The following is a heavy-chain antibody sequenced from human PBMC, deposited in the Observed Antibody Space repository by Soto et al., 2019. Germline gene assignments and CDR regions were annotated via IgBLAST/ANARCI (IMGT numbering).Heavy chain of an antibody. J-gene: IGHJ6*02. Sequence: SVKVSCKASGGTFSSYAISWVRQAPGQGLEWMGGIIPIFGTANYAQKFQGRVTITADESTSTAYMELSSLRSEDTAVYYCASSAEDYCYYYGMDVWGQGTTVTVSS. CDR3: ASSAEDYCYYYGMDV. CDR1: GGTFSSYA. CDR2: IIPIFGTA. V-gene: IGHV1-69*13.